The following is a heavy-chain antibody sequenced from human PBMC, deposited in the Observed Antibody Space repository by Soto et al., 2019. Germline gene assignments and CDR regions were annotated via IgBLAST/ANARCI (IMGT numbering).Heavy chain of an antibody. D-gene: IGHD3-10*01. V-gene: IGHV1-18*01. CDR3: ARDRTLLWFGELLGY. Sequence: QVQLVQSGAEVKKPGASVKDSCKASGYTFTSYGISWVRQAPGQGLEWMGWISAYNGNTNYAQKLQGRVTMTTDTSTSTAYMELRSLRSDDTAVYYCARDRTLLWFGELLGYWGQGTLVTVSS. J-gene: IGHJ4*02. CDR1: GYTFTSYG. CDR2: ISAYNGNT.